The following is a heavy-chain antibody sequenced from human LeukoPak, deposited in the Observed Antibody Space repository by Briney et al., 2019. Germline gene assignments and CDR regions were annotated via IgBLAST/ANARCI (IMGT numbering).Heavy chain of an antibody. J-gene: IGHJ5*02. D-gene: IGHD6-6*01. CDR1: GFTFSSYW. Sequence: GGSLRLSCAASGFTFSSYWMSWVRQAPGKGLEWVANIKQDGSEKYYVDSVKGRFTISRDNAKNSLYLQMNSLRAEDMALYYCAKGQGTQYSSSSRWFDPWGQGTLVTVSS. V-gene: IGHV3-7*03. CDR3: AKGQGTQYSSSSRWFDP. CDR2: IKQDGSEK.